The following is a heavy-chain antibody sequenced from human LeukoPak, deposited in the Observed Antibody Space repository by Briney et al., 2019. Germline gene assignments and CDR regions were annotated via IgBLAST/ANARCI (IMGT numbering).Heavy chain of an antibody. CDR2: INPNSGGT. Sequence: ASVKVSCKPSGYTFTGYYMHSVRQSPGHGLEWMGWINPNSGGTNYAQKFQGRVTMTRDTSISTAYMELSRLRSDETAVYYCATGKSGYGPPYYWGQGTLVTVSS. CDR3: ATGKSGYGPPYY. J-gene: IGHJ4*02. D-gene: IGHD5-12*01. CDR1: GYTFTGYY. V-gene: IGHV1-2*02.